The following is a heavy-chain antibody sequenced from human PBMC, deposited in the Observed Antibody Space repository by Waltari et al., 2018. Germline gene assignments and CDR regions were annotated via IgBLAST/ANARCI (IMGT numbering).Heavy chain of an antibody. J-gene: IGHJ4*02. CDR3: ARAPTAATIVDY. CDR1: GFTFSNHW. Sequence: EVQLVESVGGLVQPGGSLSVSCVASGFTFSNHWMHWVRQAPGKGLVWLSRINSDETRTDYADSVKGRFTISRDNAKNTLYLQMNSLRIEDTAVYYCARAPTAATIVDYWGQGTLVTVSS. V-gene: IGHV3-74*01. CDR2: INSDETRT.